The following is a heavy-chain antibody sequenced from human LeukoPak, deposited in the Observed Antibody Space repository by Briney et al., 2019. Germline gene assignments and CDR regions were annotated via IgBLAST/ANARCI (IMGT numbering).Heavy chain of an antibody. CDR2: ISGSGGST. Sequence: GGSLRLSCAASGFTFSNYGMSWVRQAPGKGLEWVSGISGSGGSTYYADSVKGRFTISRDNSKNTLYLQMNSLRAEDTAVYYCAKVQNYYGSGSTFDYWGQGTLVTVSS. V-gene: IGHV3-23*01. CDR3: AKVQNYYGSGSTFDY. CDR1: GFTFSNYG. D-gene: IGHD3-10*01. J-gene: IGHJ4*02.